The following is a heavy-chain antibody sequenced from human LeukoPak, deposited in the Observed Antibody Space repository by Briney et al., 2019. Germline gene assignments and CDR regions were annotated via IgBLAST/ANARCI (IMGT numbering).Heavy chain of an antibody. CDR2: IYTSGST. D-gene: IGHD3-22*01. Sequence: PSQTLSLTCTVSDGSISSGSYYWSWIRQPAGKGLEWFGRIYTSGSTNYNPSLKSRVTISVDTSKNQFSLKLSSVTAADTAVHYCARDRGYYDSSGYYAYYFDYWGQGTLVTVSS. CDR1: DGSISSGSYY. CDR3: ARDRGYYDSSGYYAYYFDY. J-gene: IGHJ4*02. V-gene: IGHV4-61*02.